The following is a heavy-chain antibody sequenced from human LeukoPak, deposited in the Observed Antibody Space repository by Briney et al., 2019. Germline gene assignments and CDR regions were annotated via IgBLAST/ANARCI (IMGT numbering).Heavy chain of an antibody. Sequence: GGSLRLSCAASGFTFDDYAMHWVRQAPGKGLEWVSLISWDGGSTYYADSVKGRLTISRDNSKNSLYLQMNSLRSEDTALYYCASLGYCSSTSCYGAFDIWGQGTMVTVSS. V-gene: IGHV3-43D*04. CDR3: ASLGYCSSTSCYGAFDI. CDR2: ISWDGGST. J-gene: IGHJ3*02. D-gene: IGHD2-2*01. CDR1: GFTFDDYA.